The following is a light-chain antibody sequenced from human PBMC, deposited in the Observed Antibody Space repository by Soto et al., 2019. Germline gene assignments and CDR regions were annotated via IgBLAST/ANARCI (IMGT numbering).Light chain of an antibody. J-gene: IGLJ1*01. CDR2: EVS. Sequence: QSALTQPPSASGSPGQSVTISCTGTSSDVGGYNYVSWYQQHPGKAPKLMIYEVSKRPSGVPDRFSGSKSGNTASLTVSGLQAEDEADYYCFSYAASNTYVFGTGTKLTVL. CDR1: SSDVGGYNY. CDR3: FSYAASNTYV. V-gene: IGLV2-8*01.